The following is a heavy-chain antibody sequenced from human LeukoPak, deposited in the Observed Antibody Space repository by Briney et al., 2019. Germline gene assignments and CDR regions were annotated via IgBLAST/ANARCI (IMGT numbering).Heavy chain of an antibody. V-gene: IGHV3-21*05. CDR3: ARVSDAYDYFFDY. J-gene: IGHJ4*02. Sequence: PGGSRRLSCVASGFRFSIYAMNWVRQAPGKGLEWISYIDSGATDILYADSVKGRFTISRDDAKNSLFLQMNSLRAEDTAVYYCARVSDAYDYFFDYWGQGTLVTVSS. D-gene: IGHD5-12*01. CDR1: GFRFSIYA. CDR2: IDSGATDI.